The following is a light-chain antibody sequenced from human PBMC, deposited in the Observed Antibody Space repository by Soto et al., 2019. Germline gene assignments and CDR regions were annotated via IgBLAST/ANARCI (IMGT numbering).Light chain of an antibody. V-gene: IGKV1-5*01. CDR1: QIVSSR. CDR2: DAS. CDR3: QQYNSFSLT. J-gene: IGKJ4*01. Sequence: LQVTQSPSSLSASVGDRVTITCRASQIVSSRLAWYQQKPGKAPKVLIYDASSLNIGVPSRFSGSGSETDFTLTISSLQPEDFAIYYCQQYNSFSLTFGGGTKVEIK.